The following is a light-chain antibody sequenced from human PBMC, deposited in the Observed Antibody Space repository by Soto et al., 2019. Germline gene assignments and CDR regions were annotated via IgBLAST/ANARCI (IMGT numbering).Light chain of an antibody. Sequence: QSALTQPRSVSESPGQSVTISCTGTSSDVGGYNYVSWYQHHPGKAPKLMIYDVSKRPSGVPDRFSGSKSGNTASLTISGLQAEDEADYYCCSYAGSYSVVFGGVTKLTVL. V-gene: IGLV2-11*01. CDR3: CSYAGSYSVV. CDR1: SSDVGGYNY. J-gene: IGLJ2*01. CDR2: DVS.